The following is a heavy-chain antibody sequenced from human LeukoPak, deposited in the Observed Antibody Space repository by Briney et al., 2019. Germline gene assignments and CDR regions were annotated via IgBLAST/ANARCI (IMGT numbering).Heavy chain of an antibody. Sequence: ASVKVSCKVSGYTLTELSMHWVRQAPGKGLEWMGGFDPEYGETIYAQKFQGRVTMTEDTSTDTAYMELSSLRSEDTAVYYCATVPAPTAGYCSGGSCYKSIDYWGQGTLVTVSS. CDR2: FDPEYGET. CDR3: ATVPAPTAGYCSGGSCYKSIDY. CDR1: GYTLTELS. J-gene: IGHJ4*02. V-gene: IGHV1-24*01. D-gene: IGHD2-15*01.